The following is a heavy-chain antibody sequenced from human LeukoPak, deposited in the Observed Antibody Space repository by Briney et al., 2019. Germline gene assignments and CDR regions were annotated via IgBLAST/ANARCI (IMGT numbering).Heavy chain of an antibody. Sequence: SETLSLTCTVSGGSISSNGYYWSWIRQPPGKGLEWIGYIYHSGSTYYNPSLKSRVTISVDRSKNQFSLRLNSVTAADTAVYYCARGGSSSSYDFDYWGQGTLVTVSS. CDR3: ARGGSSSSYDFDY. V-gene: IGHV4-30-2*01. CDR1: GGSISSNGYY. D-gene: IGHD6-6*01. CDR2: IYHSGST. J-gene: IGHJ4*02.